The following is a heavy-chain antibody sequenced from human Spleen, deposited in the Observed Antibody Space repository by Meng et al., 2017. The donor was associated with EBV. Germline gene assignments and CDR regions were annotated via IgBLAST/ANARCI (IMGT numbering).Heavy chain of an antibody. D-gene: IGHD2-8*01. CDR3: ETNKMVY. J-gene: IGHJ4*02. CDR2: INTDGSST. CDR1: GFTFSSYW. V-gene: IGHV3-74*01. Sequence: VALVEAGGGLVLPGGYLRLSCSASGFTFSSYWMHGVRQAPGKGLVWVSRINTDGSSTSYADSVKGRFRVSRDNIKTTLDLQMNSLRAEDTAVYYCETNKMVYWGQGTLVTVSS.